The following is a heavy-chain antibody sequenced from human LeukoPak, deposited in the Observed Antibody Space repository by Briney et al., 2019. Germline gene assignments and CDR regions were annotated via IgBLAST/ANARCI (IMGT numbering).Heavy chain of an antibody. CDR1: GFTFSNYA. CDR2: ISGGGGYTST. V-gene: IGHV3-23*01. J-gene: IGHJ4*02. Sequence: GGSLRLSCAASGFTFSNYAMTWVRQAPGKGLEWVSAISGGGGYTSTYYADSVKGRFTISRDNSKNTLYLQMNSLRAEDTAVYYCARLEQQLEGDYFDYWGQGTLVTVSS. D-gene: IGHD6-13*01. CDR3: ARLEQQLEGDYFDY.